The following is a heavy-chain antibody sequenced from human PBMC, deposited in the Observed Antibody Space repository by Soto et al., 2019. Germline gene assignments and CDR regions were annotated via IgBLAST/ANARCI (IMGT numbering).Heavy chain of an antibody. V-gene: IGHV3-23*01. Sequence: EVQLLESGGGLVQPGGSLRLSCAASGSTFRSYAMNWVRKAPGKGLEWVAAISGSGGSTYYADSVKGRLTISRDSSQNTLYQQINNLRAEDTAVDYDAKGNGWSPALELDFWCKGKMFTVSS. CDR3: AKGNGWSPALELDF. J-gene: IGHJ3*01. CDR1: GSTFRSYA. D-gene: IGHD1-1*01. CDR2: ISGSGGST.